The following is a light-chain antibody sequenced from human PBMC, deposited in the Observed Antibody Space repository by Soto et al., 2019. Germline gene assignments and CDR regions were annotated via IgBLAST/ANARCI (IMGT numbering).Light chain of an antibody. Sequence: EIVLTQSPCTLSFSPGERATLSCSASQSVRSAYLAWYQQKPGQAPRLLIYGASTRATGIPDRFSGSGSGTDFTLTISRLEPEDFAVYYCQQYGSSPFTFGPGTKVDIK. CDR3: QQYGSSPFT. CDR2: GAS. V-gene: IGKV3-20*01. CDR1: QSVRSAY. J-gene: IGKJ3*01.